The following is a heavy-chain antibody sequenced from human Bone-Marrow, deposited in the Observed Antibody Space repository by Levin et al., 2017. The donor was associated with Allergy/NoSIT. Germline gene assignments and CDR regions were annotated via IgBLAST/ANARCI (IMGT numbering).Heavy chain of an antibody. V-gene: IGHV3-74*01. Sequence: GESLKISCAASGFTFSHHWMHWVRQAPGKGLVWVSRSNSDGSSTDYEDSVKGRFTISRDNAKNTLYLQMNSLRAEDTGLYYCAREGDDSSGYFDAFDIWGQGTMVTVSS. CDR3: AREGDDSSGYFDAFDI. CDR1: GFTFSHHW. D-gene: IGHD3-22*01. J-gene: IGHJ3*02. CDR2: SNSDGSST.